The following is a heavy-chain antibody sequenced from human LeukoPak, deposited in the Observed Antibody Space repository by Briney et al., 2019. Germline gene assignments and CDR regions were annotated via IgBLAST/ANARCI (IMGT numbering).Heavy chain of an antibody. CDR3: ARGEIFNPYEL. CDR1: GFILSGHS. Sequence: KSGGSLRLSCEASGFILSGHSMNWVRQAPGKGLEWVASIDTNSVYIYHADSVMGRFTISRDNAKNSLYLQMSYLRVEDTAVYYCARGEIFNPYELWGQGTLVTVSP. D-gene: IGHD3-22*01. V-gene: IGHV3-21*01. J-gene: IGHJ4*02. CDR2: IDTNSVYI.